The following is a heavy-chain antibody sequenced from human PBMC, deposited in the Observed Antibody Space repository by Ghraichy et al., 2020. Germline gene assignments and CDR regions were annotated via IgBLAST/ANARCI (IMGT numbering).Heavy chain of an antibody. J-gene: IGHJ4*02. CDR2: IKSKTDGGTT. V-gene: IGHV3-15*01. CDR3: TTGDDFWSGYQLDY. D-gene: IGHD3-3*01. CDR1: GFTFSNAW. Sequence: GGSLRLSCAASGFTFSNAWMSWVRQAPGKGLEWVGRIKSKTDGGTTDYAAPVKGRFTISRDDSKNTLYLQMNSLKTEDTAVYYCTTGDDFWSGYQLDYWGQGTLVTVSS.